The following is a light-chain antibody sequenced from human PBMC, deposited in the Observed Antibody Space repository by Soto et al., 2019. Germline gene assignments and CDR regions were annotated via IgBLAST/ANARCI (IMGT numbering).Light chain of an antibody. CDR1: QAIGDS. CDR3: QQGHSFPLP. V-gene: IGKV1-12*01. Sequence: DIQMIQSPTFLSASVGDRVTITCRASQAIGDSLAWYQQKPGKAPDLLIYSASTVLPGVPSRFSGSGSGTDFTLTINGLQSEDFATYFCQQGHSFPLPFGGGTKV. J-gene: IGKJ4*01. CDR2: SAS.